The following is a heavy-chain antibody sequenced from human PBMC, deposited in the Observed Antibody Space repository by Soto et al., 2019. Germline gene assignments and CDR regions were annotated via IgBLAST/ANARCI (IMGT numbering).Heavy chain of an antibody. CDR1: GGTFSSYA. CDR3: ASPVTTYNPHAFDI. D-gene: IGHD4-17*01. Sequence: QVQLVQSGAEVKKPGSSVKVSCKASGGTFSSYAISWVRQAPGQGLEWMGGIIPIFGTANYAQKFQGRVTITADESTSTAYMELSSLSSEDTAVDYCASPVTTYNPHAFDIWGQGTMVTVSS. CDR2: IIPIFGTA. V-gene: IGHV1-69*01. J-gene: IGHJ3*02.